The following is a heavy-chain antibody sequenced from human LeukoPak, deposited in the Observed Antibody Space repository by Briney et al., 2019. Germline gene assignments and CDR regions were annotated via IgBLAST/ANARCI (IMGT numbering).Heavy chain of an antibody. J-gene: IGHJ4*02. CDR3: ARRDYYGSGSDYRSFDY. Sequence: SETLSLTCTVSGGSISSYYWSWIRQPPGKGLEWIGRIYTSAIINGNTNYNPSLKSRVTMSVDTSKNQFPLRLRSVTAADTAVYYCARRDYYGSGSDYRSFDYWGQGSLVTVSS. CDR1: GGSISSYY. CDR2: IYTSAIINGNT. V-gene: IGHV4-4*07. D-gene: IGHD3-10*01.